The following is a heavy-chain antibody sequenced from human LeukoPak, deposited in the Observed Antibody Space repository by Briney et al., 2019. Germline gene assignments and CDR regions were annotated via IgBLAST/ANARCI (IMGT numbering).Heavy chain of an antibody. J-gene: IGHJ4*02. CDR3: ARVSRWGPC. D-gene: IGHD3-16*01. CDR2: VYYDGIN. Sequence: SETLSLTCTVSGGSINNTLFYWGWIRQPPGKGLEWIGTVYYDGINYSSPSLKSRVATSVDTSKNQFSLRLSSVTAADTAVYYWARVSRWGPCGGQGILFTVS. V-gene: IGHV4-39*07. CDR1: GGSINNTLFY.